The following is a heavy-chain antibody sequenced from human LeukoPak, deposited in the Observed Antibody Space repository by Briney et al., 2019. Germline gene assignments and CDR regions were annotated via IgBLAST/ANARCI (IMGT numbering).Heavy chain of an antibody. CDR1: GGTFSSYA. J-gene: IGHJ3*02. CDR3: ARDQDCSGGSCFYFGGTAFDI. Sequence: ASVKVSCKASGGTFSSYAISWVRQAPGQGLEWMGWISAYNGNTNYAQKLQGRVTMTTDTSTSTAYMELRSLRSDDTAVYYCARDQDCSGGSCFYFGGTAFDIWGQGTMVTVSS. CDR2: ISAYNGNT. V-gene: IGHV1-18*01. D-gene: IGHD2-15*01.